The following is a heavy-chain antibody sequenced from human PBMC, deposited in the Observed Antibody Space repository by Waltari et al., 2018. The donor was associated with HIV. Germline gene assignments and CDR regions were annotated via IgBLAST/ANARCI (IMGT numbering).Heavy chain of an antibody. J-gene: IGHJ6*02. D-gene: IGHD6-13*01. CDR2: INAGNDNT. CDR3: ARWFSSSWYYYGMDV. CDR1: GYTLTSYA. V-gene: IGHV1-3*01. Sequence: QVQLVQSGAEVKKPGASVKVSCKASGYTLTSYAIHWVCQAPGQRLEWMGWINAGNDNTKYSQKFRGRVTITRDTSANTAYMELSSLRCEDTAVYYCARWFSSSWYYYGMDVWGQGTTVTVSS.